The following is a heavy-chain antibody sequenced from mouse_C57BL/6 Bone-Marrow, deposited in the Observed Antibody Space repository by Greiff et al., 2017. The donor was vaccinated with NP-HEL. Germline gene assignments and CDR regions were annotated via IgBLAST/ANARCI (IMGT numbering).Heavy chain of an antibody. CDR2: ISYSGST. D-gene: IGHD1-1*01. V-gene: IGHV3-8*01. CDR3: ARGGDYYGSSSLYFDV. J-gene: IGHJ1*03. Sequence: SGPGLATPSQTLSLTCSFTVSSITSDYWNWIRKFPENKLEYMGYISYSGSTYYNPSLKSRISITRDTSKNQYYLQLNSVTTEDTATYYCARGGDYYGSSSLYFDVWGTGTTVTVSS. CDR1: VSSITSDY.